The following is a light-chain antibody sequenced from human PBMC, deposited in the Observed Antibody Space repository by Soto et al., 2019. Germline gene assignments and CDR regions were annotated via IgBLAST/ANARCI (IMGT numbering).Light chain of an antibody. CDR3: QQYGSSPQT. Sequence: EIVLTQSPCTLSLSPGERATLSCRTSLSVSSSYLAWYQQRPGQAPRLLVYGASSRATGIPDRFSGSGSGTDFTLTISRLEPEDFAVYYCQQYGSSPQTFGQGTKVDIK. J-gene: IGKJ1*01. CDR1: LSVSSSY. V-gene: IGKV3-20*01. CDR2: GAS.